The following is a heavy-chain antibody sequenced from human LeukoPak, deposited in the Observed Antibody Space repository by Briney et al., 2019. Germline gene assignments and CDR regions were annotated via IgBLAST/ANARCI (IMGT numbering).Heavy chain of an antibody. J-gene: IGHJ4*02. CDR3: ARAKRDSSVDY. D-gene: IGHD3-22*01. Sequence: SETLSLTCTVSGGSISSYYWSWIRQPPGKGLEWIAYISDIGSIDYNPSLKSRVTISVDTSKNQFSLKLSSVTAADTAVYYCARAKRDSSVDYWGQGTLVTVSS. V-gene: IGHV4-59*12. CDR2: ISDIGSI. CDR1: GGSISSYY.